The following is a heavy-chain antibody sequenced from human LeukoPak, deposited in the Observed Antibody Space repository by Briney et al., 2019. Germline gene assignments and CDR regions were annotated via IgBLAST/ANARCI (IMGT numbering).Heavy chain of an antibody. CDR3: ARANPGTYYDFWSGTTYYFDY. J-gene: IGHJ4*02. D-gene: IGHD3-3*01. Sequence: PGGSLRLSCAASGFTFSSYAMHWVRQAPGKGLEWVAVISYDGSNKYYADSVKGRFTISRDNSKNTLYLQMNSLRAEDTAVYYCARANPGTYYDFWSGTTYYFDYWGQGTLVTVSS. CDR2: ISYDGSNK. CDR1: GFTFSSYA. V-gene: IGHV3-30*14.